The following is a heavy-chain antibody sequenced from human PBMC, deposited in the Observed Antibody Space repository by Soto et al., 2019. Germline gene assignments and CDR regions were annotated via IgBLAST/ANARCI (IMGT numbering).Heavy chain of an antibody. CDR1: GGSFSGYY. V-gene: IGHV4-34*01. Sequence: TSETLSLTCAVYGGSFSGYYWSWIRQPPGKGLEWIGEINHSGSTYYNPSLKSRVTISVDTSKNQFSLKLSSVTAADTAVYYCAREGGGYCSGGSCQVDYWGQGTLVTVSS. CDR3: AREGGGYCSGGSCQVDY. CDR2: INHSGST. D-gene: IGHD2-15*01. J-gene: IGHJ4*02.